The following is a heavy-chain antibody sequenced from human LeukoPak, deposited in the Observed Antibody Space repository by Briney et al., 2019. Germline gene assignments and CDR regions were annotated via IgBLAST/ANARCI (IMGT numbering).Heavy chain of an antibody. J-gene: IGHJ4*02. CDR2: IWYGGSNK. CDR3: AKDRGDSSTLDY. D-gene: IGHD6-13*01. Sequence: GGSLRLSCAASGFTFSSYGMHWVRQAPGKGLEWVAVIWYGGSNKYYADSVKGRFTISRDNSKNTLYLQMNSLRAEDTAVYYCAKDRGDSSTLDYWGQGTLVTVSS. CDR1: GFTFSSYG. V-gene: IGHV3-30*02.